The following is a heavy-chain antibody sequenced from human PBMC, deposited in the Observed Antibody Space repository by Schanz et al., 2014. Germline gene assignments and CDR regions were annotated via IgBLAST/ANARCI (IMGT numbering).Heavy chain of an antibody. CDR1: GFAFSSYS. CDR3: ARAHGNNWYGKGLDY. D-gene: IGHD1-1*01. J-gene: IGHJ4*02. V-gene: IGHV3-23*04. Sequence: EADLVESGGGLIQRGESLRLSCTASGFAFSSYSMNWVRQAPGKGLEWVSAISGSGGSTYYADSVKGRFTISRDNSKNTLYLQMNSLRADDTAVYFCARAHGNNWYGKGLDYWGQGTLVTVSS. CDR2: ISGSGGST.